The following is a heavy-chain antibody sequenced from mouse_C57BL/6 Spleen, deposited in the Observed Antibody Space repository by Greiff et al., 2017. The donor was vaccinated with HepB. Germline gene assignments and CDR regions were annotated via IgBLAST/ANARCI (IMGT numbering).Heavy chain of an antibody. J-gene: IGHJ3*01. CDR2: IYPGNSDT. Sequence: EVQLQQSGTVLARPGASVKMSCKTSGYTFTSYWMHWVKQRPGQGLEWIGAIYPGNSDTSYNQKFKGKAKLTAVTSGSTAYMALSRLTNEDSAVYYCTRSRGETWFAYWGQGTLVTVAA. V-gene: IGHV1-5*01. CDR1: GYTFTSYW. CDR3: TRSRGETWFAY.